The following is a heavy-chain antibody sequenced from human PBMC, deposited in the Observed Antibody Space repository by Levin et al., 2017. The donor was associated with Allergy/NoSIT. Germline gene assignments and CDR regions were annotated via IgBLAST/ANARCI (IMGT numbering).Heavy chain of an antibody. V-gene: IGHV3-23*01. Sequence: EASVKVSCAASGFTFNTYAMNWVRQAPGQGLEWVSSVSTDGDYTFYADSVKRRFTISRDNSRNTLFLQMNSLGAEDTALYYCAKDDGAAYYSFDSWGQGTLVTVSS. CDR1: GFTFNTYA. D-gene: IGHD1-26*01. CDR3: AKDDGAAYYSFDS. J-gene: IGHJ4*02. CDR2: VSTDGDYT.